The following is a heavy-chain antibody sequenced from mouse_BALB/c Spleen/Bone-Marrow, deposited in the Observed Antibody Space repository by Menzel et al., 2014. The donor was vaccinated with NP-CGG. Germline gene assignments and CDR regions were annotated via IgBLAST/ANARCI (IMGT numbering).Heavy chain of an antibody. J-gene: IGHJ3*01. D-gene: IGHD2-14*01. CDR1: DYTFTSYW. CDR2: INPSTGYT. CDR3: ARDYRYDGFAY. V-gene: IGHV1-7*01. Sequence: VQLQQSGAELAKPGASVKMSCKASDYTFTSYWMHWVKQRPGQGLEWIGYINPSTGYTEYNQKFKDKATLTADKSSSTAYMQLSSLTSEDSAVYYCARDYRYDGFAYWGQGTLVTVSA.